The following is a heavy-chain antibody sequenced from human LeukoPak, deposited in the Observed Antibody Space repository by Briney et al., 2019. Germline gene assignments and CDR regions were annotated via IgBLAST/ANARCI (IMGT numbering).Heavy chain of an antibody. V-gene: IGHV3-21*01. J-gene: IGHJ6*02. CDR3: ARDREVTIYYYYGMDV. CDR2: ISSSSSYI. Sequence: PGGSLRPSSAAPGFTVRSTYMSWVHQAPGKGLEWVSSISSSSSYIYYADSVKGRFTISRDNAKNSLYLQMNSLRAEDTAVYYCARDREVTIYYYYGMDVWGQGTTVTVSS. D-gene: IGHD4-17*01. CDR1: GFTVRSTY.